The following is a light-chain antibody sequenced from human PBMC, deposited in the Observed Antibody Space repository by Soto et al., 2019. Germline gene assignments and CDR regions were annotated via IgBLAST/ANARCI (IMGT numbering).Light chain of an antibody. J-gene: IGKJ4*01. CDR2: ATS. Sequence: DIQLTQSPSFLSASVGDRVTITCRASQDIANYLAWYQQKPGKAPKFLIYATSTFQSGLPSRFSGSGSGTEFTLTISSLQPEDFATYYCQQANSYPLTFGGGTKVEIK. V-gene: IGKV1-9*01. CDR3: QQANSYPLT. CDR1: QDIANY.